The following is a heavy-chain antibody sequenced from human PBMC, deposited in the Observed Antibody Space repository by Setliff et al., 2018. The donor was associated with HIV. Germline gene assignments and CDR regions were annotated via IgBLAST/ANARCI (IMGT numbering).Heavy chain of an antibody. Sequence: GGSLRLSCAASGLNDNNKYMTWVRKAPGKGLDWVSIIYSGGYTYYADTIKGRFTIARDSSKNTLYLQMTSLRAEDTAVYYCARRAYCSSTTCFDFWGQGTLVTVSS. D-gene: IGHD2-2*01. J-gene: IGHJ4*02. V-gene: IGHV3-66*04. CDR1: GLNDNNKY. CDR3: ARRAYCSSTTCFDF. CDR2: IYSGGYT.